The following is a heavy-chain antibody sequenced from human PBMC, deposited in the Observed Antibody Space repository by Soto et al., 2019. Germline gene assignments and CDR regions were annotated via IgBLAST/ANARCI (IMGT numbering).Heavy chain of an antibody. CDR2: IYYSGST. J-gene: IGHJ6*03. CDR1: GGSISSYY. D-gene: IGHD5-18*01. V-gene: IGHV4-59*08. CDR3: ARYHSSYYYYYYMDV. Sequence: SETLSLTCTVSGGSISSYYWSWIRQPPGKGLEWIGYIYYSGSTNYNPSLKSRVTISVDTSKNQFSLKLSPVTAADTAVYYCARYHSSYYYYYYMDVWGKGTTVTVSS.